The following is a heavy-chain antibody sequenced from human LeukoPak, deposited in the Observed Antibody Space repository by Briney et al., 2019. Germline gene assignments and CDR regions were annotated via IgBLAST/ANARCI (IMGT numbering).Heavy chain of an antibody. Sequence: ASVKVSCKASGGTFSSYAISWVRQAPGQGLGWMGGIIPIFGTANYAQKFQGRVTITADKSTSTAYMELSSLRSEDTAVYYCAGDCGGDCYWYYWGQGTLVTVSS. D-gene: IGHD2-21*02. V-gene: IGHV1-69*06. J-gene: IGHJ4*02. CDR1: GGTFSSYA. CDR2: IIPIFGTA. CDR3: AGDCGGDCYWYY.